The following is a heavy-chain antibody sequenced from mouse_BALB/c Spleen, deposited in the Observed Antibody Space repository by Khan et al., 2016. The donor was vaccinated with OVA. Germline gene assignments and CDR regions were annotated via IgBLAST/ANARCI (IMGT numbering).Heavy chain of an antibody. V-gene: IGHV2-9*02. CDR2: IWAGGST. Sequence: QVQLKESGPGLVAPSQSLSITCTVSGFSLTSYGIHWVRQPPGKGLEWLGIIWAGGSTNYNSALMSRLSISKDNSRSQVFLKMNSLQTDDAAMYFCARNRESDYFDYWGQGTTLTVSS. CDR3: ARNRESDYFDY. J-gene: IGHJ2*01. CDR1: GFSLTSYG.